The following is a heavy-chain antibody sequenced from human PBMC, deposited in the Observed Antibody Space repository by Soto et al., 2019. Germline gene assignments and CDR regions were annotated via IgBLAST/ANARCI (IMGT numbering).Heavy chain of an antibody. CDR1: GFTFSSYG. Sequence: GGSLRLSCAASGFTFSSYGMHWVRQAPGKGLEWVAVIWYDGSNKYYADSVKGRLNISRENSKNTLYLQMNSLRAEDTAVYYCARSNPFTAAVPPNEYFQHWGQGTLVTVSS. CDR2: IWYDGSNK. D-gene: IGHD6-13*01. V-gene: IGHV3-33*01. J-gene: IGHJ1*01. CDR3: ARSNPFTAAVPPNEYFQH.